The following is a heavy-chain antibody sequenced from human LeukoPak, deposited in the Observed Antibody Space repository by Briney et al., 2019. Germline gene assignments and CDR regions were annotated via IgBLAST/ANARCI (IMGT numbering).Heavy chain of an antibody. V-gene: IGHV4-4*02. CDR3: ARDPGYGLDY. J-gene: IGHJ4*02. D-gene: IGHD5-12*01. Sequence: SETLSLTCAVSGGSISSSNWWSWVRQPPGKGLEWIGEIYHSGSTNYNPSLKRRVTISVDKSKNHFSLKLSSVTAADTAVYYCARDPGYGLDYWGQGTLVSVSS. CDR2: IYHSGST. CDR1: GGSISSSNW.